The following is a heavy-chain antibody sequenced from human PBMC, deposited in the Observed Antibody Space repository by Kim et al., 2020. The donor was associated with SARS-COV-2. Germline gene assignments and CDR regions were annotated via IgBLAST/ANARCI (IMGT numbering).Heavy chain of an antibody. V-gene: IGHV3-72*01. J-gene: IGHJ2*01. Sequence: AASVKGRFTISRDDPKNSLYLQMNSLKTEDTAVYYCARAGSFAGFWSFDLWGRGTLVTVSS. CDR3: ARAGSFAGFWSFDL. D-gene: IGHD3-16*01.